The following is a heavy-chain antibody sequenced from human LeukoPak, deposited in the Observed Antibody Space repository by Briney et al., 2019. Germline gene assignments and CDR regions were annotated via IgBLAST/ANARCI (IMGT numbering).Heavy chain of an antibody. J-gene: IGHJ4*02. CDR2: IHSDGNTK. V-gene: IGHV3-30*02. CDR1: GFTFRDYG. Sequence: GGSLRLSCVASGFTFRDYGMHWVRQAPGKGLEWVAFIHSDGNTKYADSVKGRFTISRDNPKNLLFLQINSLRVEDTAVYYCERETPRRGETRDGYRWGQGTVVTVSS. D-gene: IGHD5-24*01. CDR3: ERETPRRGETRDGYR.